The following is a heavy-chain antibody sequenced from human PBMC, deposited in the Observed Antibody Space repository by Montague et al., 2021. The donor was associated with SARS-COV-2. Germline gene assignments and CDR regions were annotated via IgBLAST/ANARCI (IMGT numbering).Heavy chain of an antibody. CDR1: GGSFSGYY. CDR2: INHSGST. V-gene: IGHV4-34*01. Sequence: SETLSLTCAVYGGSFSGYYWSWSRQPPGTGLEWIGEINHSGSTNXXPSLKSRVTISVDTSKNQFSLKLSSVTAADTAVYYCARVGVGATTNDACDICGRGTMVTVSS. CDR3: ARVGVGATTNDACDI. D-gene: IGHD1-26*01. J-gene: IGHJ3*02.